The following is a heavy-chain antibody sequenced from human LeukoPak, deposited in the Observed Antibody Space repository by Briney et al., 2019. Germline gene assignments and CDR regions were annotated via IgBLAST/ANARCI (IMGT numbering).Heavy chain of an antibody. J-gene: IGHJ6*03. CDR3: ARDATTAVGWVYMDV. CDR1: GFTFSSYS. V-gene: IGHV3-48*04. CDR2: ISSSGSTK. D-gene: IGHD6-13*01. Sequence: GGSLRLSCAASGFTFSSYSMNRVRQAPGKGLEWLSHISSSGSTKYYANSVKGRFTISRDNAKNSVYLQMNSLTAEDTGLYYCARDATTAVGWVYMDVWGKGTTVTISS.